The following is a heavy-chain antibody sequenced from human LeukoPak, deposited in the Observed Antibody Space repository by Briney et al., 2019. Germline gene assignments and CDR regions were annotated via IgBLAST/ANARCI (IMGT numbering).Heavy chain of an antibody. CDR2: INPNSGGT. CDR1: GSTFTGYY. Sequence: GASVKVSCKASGSTFTGYYMHWVRQAPGQGLEWMGWINPNSGGTTYAQKFQGRVTMTRDTSIGTAYMELSRVKSDDKAKAYCARVVTAGGFWGQGTLVTVSS. D-gene: IGHD3-16*01. V-gene: IGHV1-2*02. J-gene: IGHJ4*02. CDR3: ARVVTAGGF.